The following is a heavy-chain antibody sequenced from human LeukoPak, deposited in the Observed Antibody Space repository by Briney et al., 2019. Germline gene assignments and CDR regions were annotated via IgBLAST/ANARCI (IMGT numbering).Heavy chain of an antibody. CDR1: GFSFSGYS. V-gene: IGHV3-21*01. D-gene: IGHD2/OR15-2a*01. Sequence: GGSLRLSCAASGFSFSGYSMKWVRQAPGKWLEWVSSISSSSNYIYYADSVKGRFTISRDNAKNSLYLQMNSLRAEDTAVYYCARVSILIVPYYAFDIWGQGTMVTVSS. CDR3: ARVSILIVPYYAFDI. CDR2: ISSSSNYI. J-gene: IGHJ3*02.